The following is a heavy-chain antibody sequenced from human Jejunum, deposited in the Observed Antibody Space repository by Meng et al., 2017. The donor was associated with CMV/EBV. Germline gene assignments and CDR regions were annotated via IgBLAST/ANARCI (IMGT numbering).Heavy chain of an antibody. CDR3: ARWSQWNYDTYTGYNFYAMDV. Sequence: YYWTWIRQPPGKGLEWIGYIFYSGSTNYNPSLKSRVTISVDTSKNQFSLNLSSVTAADTAVYYCARWSQWNYDTYTGYNFYAMDVWGQGTTVTVSS. CDR2: IFYSGST. D-gene: IGHD3-9*01. J-gene: IGHJ6*02. CDR1: YY. V-gene: IGHV4-59*01.